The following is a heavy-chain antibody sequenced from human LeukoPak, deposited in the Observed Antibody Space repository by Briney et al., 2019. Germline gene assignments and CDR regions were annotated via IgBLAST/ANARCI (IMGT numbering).Heavy chain of an antibody. CDR1: GGSFSGYY. CDR2: INHSGST. Sequence: ASETLSLTCAVYGGSFSGYYWSWIRQPPGKGLEWIGEINHSGSTNYNPSLKSRVTISVDTSKNQFSLKLSSVTAADTAVYYCARGPRRGARGTFDIWGQGTMVTVSS. J-gene: IGHJ3*02. V-gene: IGHV4-34*01. D-gene: IGHD1-26*01. CDR3: ARGPRRGARGTFDI.